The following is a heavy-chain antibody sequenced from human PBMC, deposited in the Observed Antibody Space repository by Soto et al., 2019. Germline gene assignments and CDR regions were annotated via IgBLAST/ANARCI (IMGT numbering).Heavy chain of an antibody. CDR2: MNPNSGNT. D-gene: IGHD4-17*01. CDR1: GYTFTSYD. J-gene: IGHJ4*02. V-gene: IGHV1-8*01. Sequence: QVQLVQSGAEVKKPGASVKVSCKASGYTFTSYDINWVRQATGQGLEWMGWMNPNSGNTGYAQKVQGRVIMTRNTSISTAYRELSSLISEDKAVYYCARGGHYGDYGDYWGQGTLVTVSS. CDR3: ARGGHYGDYGDY.